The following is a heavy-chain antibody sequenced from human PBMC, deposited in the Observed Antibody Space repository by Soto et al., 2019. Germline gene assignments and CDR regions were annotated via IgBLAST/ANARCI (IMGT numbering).Heavy chain of an antibody. D-gene: IGHD3-10*01. J-gene: IGHJ3*02. Sequence: QVQLQESGPGLVKPSQTLSLTCTVSGGSISSGGYYWSWIRQHPGKGLEGIGYIYYSGSTYYNPSLKSRVTISVDTSKNQFSLKLSSVTAAVTAVYYCARAPPGGFGESNDFDIWGQGTMVTVSS. CDR2: IYYSGST. CDR3: ARAPPGGFGESNDFDI. V-gene: IGHV4-31*03. CDR1: GGSISSGGYY.